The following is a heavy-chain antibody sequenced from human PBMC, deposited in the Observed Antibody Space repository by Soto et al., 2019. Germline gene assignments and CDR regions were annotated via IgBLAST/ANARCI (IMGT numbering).Heavy chain of an antibody. Sequence: AAVKVSCKSSGYTFTNYGITWVRQAPGQGLEWMGWISSYNGNTNYAQKLQGRVTMTTDTSTSTAYMELRSLRSDDTAVYYCARGRGYSGYVDWFDRWGKRTLV. CDR1: GYTFTNYG. D-gene: IGHD5-12*01. J-gene: IGHJ5*02. CDR2: ISSYNGNT. CDR3: ARGRGYSGYVDWFDR. V-gene: IGHV1-18*01.